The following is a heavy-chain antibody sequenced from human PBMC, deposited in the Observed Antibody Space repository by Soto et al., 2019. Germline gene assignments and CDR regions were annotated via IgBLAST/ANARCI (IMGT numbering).Heavy chain of an antibody. CDR3: ARGGWEKLDY. CDR2: IYYSGST. D-gene: IGHD1-26*01. Sequence: SETLSLTCTVSGGSICSYYWSWIRQPPGKGLEWIGYIYYSGSTNYNPSLKSRVIISVDTSKNQFSLKLSSVTAADTAVYYCARGGWEKLDYWGQGTLVTVSS. J-gene: IGHJ4*02. V-gene: IGHV4-59*01. CDR1: GGSICSYY.